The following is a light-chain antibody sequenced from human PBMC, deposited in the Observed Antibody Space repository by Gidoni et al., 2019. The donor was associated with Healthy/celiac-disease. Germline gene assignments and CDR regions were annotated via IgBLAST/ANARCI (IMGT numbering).Light chain of an antibody. J-gene: IGKJ4*01. V-gene: IGKV4-1*01. CDR2: WAS. CDR3: QQYYSTPF. Sequence: DIVMTQSPDALAVSLGARATINCKSSQSVLYSSNNKNYLAWYQQKPGQPPKLLIYWASTRESGVPYRFSGSGSGTDFTLPISSLQAEDVAVYYCQQYYSTPFFGGGTKVEIK. CDR1: QSVLYSSNNKNY.